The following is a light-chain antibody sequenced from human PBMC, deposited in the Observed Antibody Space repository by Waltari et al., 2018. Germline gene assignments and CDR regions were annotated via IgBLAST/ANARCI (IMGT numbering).Light chain of an antibody. CDR1: KLGTYS. J-gene: IGLJ1*01. CDR3: HVWHPHVDPGV. Sequence: SYVVTQPPSVSVAPGETAPITRGGDKLGTYSVHWYQQKAGQAPVLVIFYDRDRPSGIPDRFSGSNSGNTATLTISRVEAGDEARYYCHVWHPHVDPGVFGTGTEVTVL. CDR2: YDR. V-gene: IGLV3-21*04.